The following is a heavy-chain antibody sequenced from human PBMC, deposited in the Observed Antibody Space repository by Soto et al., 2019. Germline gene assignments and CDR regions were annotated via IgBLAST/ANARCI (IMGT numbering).Heavy chain of an antibody. Sequence: QVQLQESGPGLVKPSETLSLTCTVSGGSISHYYWSWIRQPPGKGLEWIGYIYYSGSANYNPSLKSRVIISVDTSNNQFSLKLSSVTAADTAVYFCARGGSSWSGAWYFDPWGRGTLVTVSS. D-gene: IGHD6-13*01. J-gene: IGHJ2*01. CDR3: ARGGSSWSGAWYFDP. V-gene: IGHV4-59*01. CDR1: GGSISHYY. CDR2: IYYSGSA.